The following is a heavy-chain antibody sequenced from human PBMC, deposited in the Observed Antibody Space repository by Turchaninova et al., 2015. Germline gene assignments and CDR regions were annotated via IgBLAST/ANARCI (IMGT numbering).Heavy chain of an antibody. CDR2: IYYSGST. CDR3: AREGKYQLLTDAFDI. D-gene: IGHD2-2*01. V-gene: IGHV4-39*01. CDR1: VGPRSSSRYY. Sequence: QLQESGPGLVKPSATLSLTCTGSVGPRSSSRYYWGWIRHPPGKGLEGIGSIYYSGSTYYNPSLKSRVTISVDTSKNQFSLKLSSVTAADTAVYYCAREGKYQLLTDAFDIWGQGTMVTVSS. J-gene: IGHJ3*02.